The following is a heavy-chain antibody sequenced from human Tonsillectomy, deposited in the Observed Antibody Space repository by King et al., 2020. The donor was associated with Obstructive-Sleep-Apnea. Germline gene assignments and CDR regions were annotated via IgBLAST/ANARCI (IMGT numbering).Heavy chain of an antibody. CDR2: IYHSVST. J-gene: IGHJ4*02. V-gene: IGHV4-4*02. D-gene: IGHD4/OR15-4a*01. Sequence: VQLQESGPGLVKPSGTLSLTCAVSGGSISNSNWWSWVRQPPGKGLEWIGGIYHSVSTNYNPSLNSRVTISVDKSKNQFSLKLSSVTAADTALYYCARVFPGADCFDYWGQGTLVTVSS. CDR1: GGSISNSNW. CDR3: ARVFPGADCFDY.